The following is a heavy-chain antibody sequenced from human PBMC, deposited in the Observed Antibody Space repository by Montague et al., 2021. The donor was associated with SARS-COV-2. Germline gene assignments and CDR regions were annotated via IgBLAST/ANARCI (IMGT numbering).Heavy chain of an antibody. CDR3: ANADRCSSGSCYSPFDS. D-gene: IGHD2-15*01. V-gene: IGHV4-39*01. CDR2: IYYTGTT. Sequence: SETLSLTCTVSGDSVKTNLYYWGWIRQPPGTGLEWIGNIYYTGTTYYTPSLKSRVTMSVDTSKNQFSLKLTSVTAADTAVYYCANADRCSSGSCYSPFDSWGHGSLVTVSS. CDR1: GDSVKTNLYY. J-gene: IGHJ4*01.